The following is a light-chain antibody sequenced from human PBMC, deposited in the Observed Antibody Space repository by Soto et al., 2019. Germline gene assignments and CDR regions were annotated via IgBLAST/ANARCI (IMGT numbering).Light chain of an antibody. CDR2: YDS. J-gene: IGLJ1*01. CDR3: QVWDITTDHYV. CDR1: NIGSKR. V-gene: IGLV3-21*04. Sequence: SYELTQPPSVSVAPEKTARITCGGNNIGSKRVHWYRQKPGQAPVLVIYYDSDRPSGIPERFSGSNSGNTVTLTISRVEAGDEADYYCQVWDITTDHYVFGTGTKLTVL.